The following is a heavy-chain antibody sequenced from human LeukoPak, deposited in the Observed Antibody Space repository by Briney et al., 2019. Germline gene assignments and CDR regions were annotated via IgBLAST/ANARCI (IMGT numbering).Heavy chain of an antibody. Sequence: ASVKVSCKASGYTFTGYYIHWVRQAPGQGLEWMGWINPDSGGTNYAQIFQGRVTMTRDTSISTAYMELNRLRSDDTTVYYCARVASAVYSDYWGQGTLVTVSS. CDR2: INPDSGGT. CDR3: ARVASAVYSDY. J-gene: IGHJ4*02. CDR1: GYTFTGYY. V-gene: IGHV1-2*02.